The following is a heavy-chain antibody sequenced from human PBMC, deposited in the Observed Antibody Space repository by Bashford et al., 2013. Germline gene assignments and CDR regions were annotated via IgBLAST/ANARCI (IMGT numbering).Heavy chain of an antibody. J-gene: IGHJ6*02. CDR1: GYTFSSYG. CDR3: ARALYSDSRHYYYGLDR. CDR2: ISAYNGNT. V-gene: IGHV1-18*01. D-gene: IGHD6-13*01. Sequence: ASVKGLPARASGYTFSSYGYNWVRQAPGHGLEWMGWISAYNGNTNYAQKLQDRVTLTTDTSTSTAYMELRSLRSDDTAIYYCARALYSDSRHYYYGLDRLGPKGPRGHRLL.